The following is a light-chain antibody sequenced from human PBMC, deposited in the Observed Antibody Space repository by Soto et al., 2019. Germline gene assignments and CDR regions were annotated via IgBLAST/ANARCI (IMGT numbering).Light chain of an antibody. V-gene: IGKV1-5*01. CDR2: DAS. Sequence: DIQMTQSPSTLSASVGDRVTITCRASQSISSWLAWYQQKPGKAPKLLIYDASSLNRGVPSRFSGSGSGTEFTLTISSLQPDDFATYYCQQYNSYPWTFGQGTKVDIK. CDR3: QQYNSYPWT. CDR1: QSISSW. J-gene: IGKJ1*01.